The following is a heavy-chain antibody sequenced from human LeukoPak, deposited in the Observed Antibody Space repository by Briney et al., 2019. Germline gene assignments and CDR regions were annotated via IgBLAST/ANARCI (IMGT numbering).Heavy chain of an antibody. CDR3: ARAIGGQLLPDY. J-gene: IGHJ4*02. D-gene: IGHD2-2*01. Sequence: SVKVSCKASGGTFSSYTISWVRQAPGQGLEWMGRIIPILGIANYAQKFQGRVTITADKSTSTAYMELSSLRSEDTAVYSCARAIGGQLLPDYWGQGTLDTVSS. CDR1: GGTFSSYT. V-gene: IGHV1-69*02. CDR2: IIPILGIA.